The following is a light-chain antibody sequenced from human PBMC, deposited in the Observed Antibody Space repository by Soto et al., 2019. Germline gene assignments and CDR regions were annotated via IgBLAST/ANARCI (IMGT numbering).Light chain of an antibody. CDR2: DVS. V-gene: IGLV2-14*01. CDR3: SSYTSSSTLYV. Sequence: QSVLTQPASVSGSPGQSITISCTGTSSDVGGYNYVSWYQQHPGKAPQLMIYDVSNRPSGVSNRFSGSKSDNTASLTISGLQAEDEADYYCSSYTSSSTLYVFGTGTKLTVL. J-gene: IGLJ1*01. CDR1: SSDVGGYNY.